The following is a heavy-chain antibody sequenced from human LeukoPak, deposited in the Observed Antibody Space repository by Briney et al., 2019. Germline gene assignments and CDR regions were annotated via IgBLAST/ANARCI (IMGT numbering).Heavy chain of an antibody. CDR3: AARIAAAGIWFDP. D-gene: IGHD6-13*01. CDR1: GGSISSYY. Sequence: SETLSLTCTVSGGSISSYYWSWIRQPPGKGLEWIGYIYYSGSTNYNPSLKSRVTISVDTSKNRFSLKLSSVTAADTAVYYCAARIAAAGIWFDPWGQGTLVTVSS. J-gene: IGHJ5*02. CDR2: IYYSGST. V-gene: IGHV4-59*01.